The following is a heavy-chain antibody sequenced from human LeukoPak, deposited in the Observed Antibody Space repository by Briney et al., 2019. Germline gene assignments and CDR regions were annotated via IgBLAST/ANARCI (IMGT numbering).Heavy chain of an antibody. D-gene: IGHD3-16*01. V-gene: IGHV4-34*01. J-gene: IGHJ4*02. Sequence: SETLSLTCAVYGTSFSAHYWNWIRQSPEKGLEWIGEISHSGSTDYNPSLKSRVTILADKSKNQFSLKMNSATAADTAIYYCASRRFNYGFRTPFDNWGQGTLVTVSS. CDR2: ISHSGST. CDR3: ASRRFNYGFRTPFDN. CDR1: GTSFSAHY.